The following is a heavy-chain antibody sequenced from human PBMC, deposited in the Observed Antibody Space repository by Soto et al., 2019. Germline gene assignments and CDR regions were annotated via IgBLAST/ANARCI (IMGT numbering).Heavy chain of an antibody. Sequence: GASVKVSRKASGYTFTSYYMHWVRQAPGQGLEWMGIINPSGGSTSYAQKFQGRVTMTRDTSTSTVYMELSSLRSEDTAVYYCARDLLTGTTDYYYYYGMDVWGQGTTVTVSS. CDR1: GYTFTSYY. J-gene: IGHJ6*02. D-gene: IGHD1-20*01. V-gene: IGHV1-46*01. CDR3: ARDLLTGTTDYYYYYGMDV. CDR2: INPSGGST.